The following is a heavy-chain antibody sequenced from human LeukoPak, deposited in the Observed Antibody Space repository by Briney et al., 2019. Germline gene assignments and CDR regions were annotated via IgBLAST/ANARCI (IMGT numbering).Heavy chain of an antibody. J-gene: IGHJ6*04. CDR1: GYTFTSYN. Sequence: GASVKVSCKASGYTFTSYNIHWVRQAPGQGLEWMGISNPSGGSTTYAQKFQGRVTMTGDTSTSTVYMELSSLRSEDTAVYYCARDPPYSSPTIGAMDVWGKGTTVTVSS. CDR2: SNPSGGST. D-gene: IGHD3-16*01. CDR3: ARDPPYSSPTIGAMDV. V-gene: IGHV1-46*01.